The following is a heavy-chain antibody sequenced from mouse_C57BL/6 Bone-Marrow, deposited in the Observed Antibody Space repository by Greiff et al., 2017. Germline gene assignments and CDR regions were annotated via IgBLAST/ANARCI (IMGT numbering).Heavy chain of an antibody. CDR3: TTDYDSGSAMDY. CDR1: GFNIKDDY. J-gene: IGHJ4*01. V-gene: IGHV14-4*01. D-gene: IGHD2-4*01. Sequence: EVQLQQSGAELVRPGASVKLSCTASGFNIKDDYMHWVKQRPEQGLEWIGWIDPENGDTEYASKFQGKATITADTSSNTAYLQLSSLTSEDTAVYYCTTDYDSGSAMDYWGQGTSVTVSS. CDR2: IDPENGDT.